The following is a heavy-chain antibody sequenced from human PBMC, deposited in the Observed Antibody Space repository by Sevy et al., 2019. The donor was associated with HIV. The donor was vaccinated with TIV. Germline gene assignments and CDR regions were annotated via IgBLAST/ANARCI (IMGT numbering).Heavy chain of an antibody. CDR3: ARGLVRSWWDY. D-gene: IGHD2-15*01. CDR2: INPNSGGT. V-gene: IGHV1-2*06. J-gene: IGHJ4*02. CDR1: GYTFTGYY. Sequence: ASVKVSCKASGYTFTGYYMHWVRQAPGQGLEWMGRINPNSGGTNYAQKFQGRVTMTRNTSISTAYMELSSLRSEDTAVYYCARGLVRSWWDYWGQGTLVTVSS.